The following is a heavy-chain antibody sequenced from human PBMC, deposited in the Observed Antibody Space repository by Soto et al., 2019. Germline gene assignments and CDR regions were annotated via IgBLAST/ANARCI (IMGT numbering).Heavy chain of an antibody. Sequence: RWESLEISCKRSGYTFTSYWIGCVCQMPGKGLEWIGIIYPGDSDTRYSPSFQGQVTISADKSISTAYLQWSSLKASDTAMYYCARLMGAAGRFYFDYWGQGTLVTVSS. J-gene: IGHJ4*02. CDR1: GYTFTSYW. CDR3: ARLMGAAGRFYFDY. CDR2: IYPGDSDT. D-gene: IGHD6-13*01. V-gene: IGHV5-51*01.